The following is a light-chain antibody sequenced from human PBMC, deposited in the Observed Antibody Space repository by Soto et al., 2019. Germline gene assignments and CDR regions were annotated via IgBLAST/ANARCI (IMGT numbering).Light chain of an antibody. CDR3: EAWDDSLSGHV. V-gene: IGLV1-47*01. CDR1: GSNIGNNY. Sequence: QSVLTQPPSASGSPGQTFTVSCSLSGSNIGNNYVCWYQQLPGAAPKLLIYRNTQRPSGVPDRFSGSKSGTAASLAISGLRSEDEADYFCEAWDDSLSGHVFGTGTKVTVL. J-gene: IGLJ1*01. CDR2: RNT.